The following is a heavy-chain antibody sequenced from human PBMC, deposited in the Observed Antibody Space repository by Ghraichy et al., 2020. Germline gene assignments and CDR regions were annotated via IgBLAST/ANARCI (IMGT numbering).Heavy chain of an antibody. J-gene: IGHJ3*02. CDR2: IYHRGSS. V-gene: IGHV4-38-2*02. CDR1: GFSISSDYY. Sequence: SETLSLTCTVSGFSISSDYYWGWIRQPPGKGLEWIGTIYHRGSSYYNPSLKSRVTMSVDTSKNEFSLNLSSVTAADTAVYYCARPNSSGWGDAFDIWGQGTMVTVSS. D-gene: IGHD6-19*01. CDR3: ARPNSSGWGDAFDI.